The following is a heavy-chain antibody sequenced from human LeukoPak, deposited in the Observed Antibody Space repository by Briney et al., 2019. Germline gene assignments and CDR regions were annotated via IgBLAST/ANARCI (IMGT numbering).Heavy chain of an antibody. J-gene: IGHJ3*02. D-gene: IGHD3-22*01. CDR3: ARYVDPYDISPHSLDM. V-gene: IGHV4-4*07. CDR2: VYASGAT. Sequence: PSETLSLTCTVSGGSISSYYWNWIRQPAGKRLEWIGRVYASGATDYNPSLRSRLSMSINTSRNQISLTLSSVTAADTAVYYCARYVDPYDISPHSLDMWGQGTVVTVSS. CDR1: GGSISSYY.